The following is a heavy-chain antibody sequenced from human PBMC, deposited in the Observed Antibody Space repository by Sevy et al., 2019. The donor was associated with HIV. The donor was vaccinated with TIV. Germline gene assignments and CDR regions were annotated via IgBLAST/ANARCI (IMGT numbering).Heavy chain of an antibody. CDR3: AKLANYKSTWEELDY. CDR2: IYPNSGGS. V-gene: IGHV1-2*02. D-gene: IGHD3-10*01. Sequence: ASVKVSCKASGYTFTDYYMHWVQQAPGQGLEWMGWIYPNSGGSHYAQKFQGRVTMTWDTSINTAYMDLSRLRSDDTAVYYCAKLANYKSTWEELDYWGQGTLVTVSS. CDR1: GYTFTDYY. J-gene: IGHJ4*02.